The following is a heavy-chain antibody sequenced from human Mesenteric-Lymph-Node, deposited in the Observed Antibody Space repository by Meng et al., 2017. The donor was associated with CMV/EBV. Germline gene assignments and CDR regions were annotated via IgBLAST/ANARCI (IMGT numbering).Heavy chain of an antibody. D-gene: IGHD3-16*01. J-gene: IGHJ4*02. Sequence: SETLSLTCPVSGGSISGYYWSWIRQPPGKGLEWMGYIYYGGSTNYNPSLKSRVTISVDTSKNQFSLNLSSVTAADTAVYYCARGGSWRVLFNYWGQGTLVTVSS. CDR2: IYYGGST. CDR1: GGSISGYY. CDR3: ARGGSWRVLFNY. V-gene: IGHV4-59*01.